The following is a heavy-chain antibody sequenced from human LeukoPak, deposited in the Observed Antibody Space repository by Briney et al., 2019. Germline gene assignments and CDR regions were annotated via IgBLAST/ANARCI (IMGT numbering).Heavy chain of an antibody. Sequence: SETLPLTCAVYGGSFSGYYWSWIRQPPGKGLEWIGEINHSGSTNYNPSLKSRVTISVDTSKNQFSLKLSSVTAADTAVYYCARVRWDCSSTSCRDYWGQGTLVTVSS. V-gene: IGHV4-34*01. CDR1: GGSFSGYY. D-gene: IGHD2-2*01. J-gene: IGHJ4*02. CDR3: ARVRWDCSSTSCRDY. CDR2: INHSGST.